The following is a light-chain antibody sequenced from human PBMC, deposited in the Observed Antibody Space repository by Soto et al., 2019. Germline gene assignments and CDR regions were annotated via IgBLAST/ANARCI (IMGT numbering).Light chain of an antibody. V-gene: IGKV3-20*01. CDR1: QTVRKNY. Sequence: EFVLTQSPGTLSLSPGERATLSCRASQTVRKNYLDWYQQKPGQAPRLLIYDASSRETGIPDQFSGGGAGTECTRTISRLEHEDVAVDECQQFSSYTLTFGGGTKVDIK. CDR3: QQFSSYTLT. CDR2: DAS. J-gene: IGKJ4*01.